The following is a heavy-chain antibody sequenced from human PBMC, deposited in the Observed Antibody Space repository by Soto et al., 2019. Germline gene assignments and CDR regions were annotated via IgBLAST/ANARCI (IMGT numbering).Heavy chain of an antibody. CDR1: GFTFSSYG. Sequence: PGGSLRLSCAASGFTFSSYGMHWVRQAPGKGLEWVAVISYDGSNKYYADSVKGRFTISRDNSKNTLYLQMNSLRAEDTAVYYCAKGIAAAGIYYYYGMDVWGQGTTVTVSS. V-gene: IGHV3-30*18. D-gene: IGHD6-13*01. CDR3: AKGIAAAGIYYYYGMDV. CDR2: ISYDGSNK. J-gene: IGHJ6*02.